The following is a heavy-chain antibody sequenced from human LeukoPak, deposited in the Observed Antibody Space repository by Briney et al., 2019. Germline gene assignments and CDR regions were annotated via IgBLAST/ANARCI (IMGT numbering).Heavy chain of an antibody. CDR2: IKQDGSEI. CDR3: ARGISSGGGHFDL. J-gene: IGHJ2*01. V-gene: IGHV3-7*01. Sequence: GGSLRLSCAPSGFSFRNYWMSWVRQAPGKGLEWVANIKQDGSEIYYVDSVKGRFTISRDNGKNSLYLQMNSLRAEDTAVYYCARGISSGGGHFDLWGRGTLVTVSS. CDR1: GFSFRNYW. D-gene: IGHD2-8*02.